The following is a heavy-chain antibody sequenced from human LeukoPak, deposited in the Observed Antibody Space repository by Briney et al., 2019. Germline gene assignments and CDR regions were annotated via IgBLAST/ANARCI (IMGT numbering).Heavy chain of an antibody. CDR1: GFTFRNYA. CDR2: ISGSGGST. Sequence: SGGSLRLSCTALGFTFRNYAISWVRQAPGKGLEWVSAISGSGGSTYYIASVKGRFTISRDNAKNSLYLQMNSLRDEDTAVYYCARDVRWLRFVFDHWGQGIPVTVSS. CDR3: ARDVRWLRFVFDH. D-gene: IGHD5-12*01. J-gene: IGHJ4*02. V-gene: IGHV3-23*01.